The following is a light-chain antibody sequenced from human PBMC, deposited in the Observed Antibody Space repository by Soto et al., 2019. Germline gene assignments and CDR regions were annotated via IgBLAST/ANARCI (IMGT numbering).Light chain of an antibody. CDR2: KAS. Sequence: DIQMTQSPSTLSASVGYRVTITCLASESIDSWLAWHQQKPGKAPKIMIYKASSLESGVPSRLSGSGSGTELTLTISRLQPDDFATYYCQQYNSSTWTXGQGTKVDIK. J-gene: IGKJ1*01. V-gene: IGKV1-5*03. CDR1: ESIDSW. CDR3: QQYNSSTWT.